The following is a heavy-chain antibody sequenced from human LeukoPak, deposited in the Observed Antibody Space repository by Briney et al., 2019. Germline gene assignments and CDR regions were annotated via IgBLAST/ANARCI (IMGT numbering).Heavy chain of an antibody. CDR2: ISSDVTT. J-gene: IGHJ5*02. CDR1: GFTLSNNY. D-gene: IGHD6-13*01. Sequence: GGSLRLSCAASGFTLSNNYMSWVRQAPGAWLEWISVISSDVTTKYAGSVKGRVTISRDNSKNALYLQINSLRAEDTAVYYCARDLRYSSSWSRGWFDPWGQGTLVTVSS. CDR3: ARDLRYSSSWSRGWFDP. V-gene: IGHV3-66*01.